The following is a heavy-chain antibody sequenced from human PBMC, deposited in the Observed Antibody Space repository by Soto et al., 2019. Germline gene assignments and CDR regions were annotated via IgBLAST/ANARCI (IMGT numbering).Heavy chain of an antibody. V-gene: IGHV3-23*01. CDR2: ISGSGGST. CDR1: GFTFSSYA. Sequence: GESLKISCAASGFTFSSYAMSWVRQAPGKGLEWVSAISGSGGSTYYADSVKGRFTISRDNSKNTLYLQMNSLRAEDTAVYYCANAGYSSEFDYWGQGTLVTVSS. J-gene: IGHJ4*02. CDR3: ANAGYSSEFDY. D-gene: IGHD6-19*01.